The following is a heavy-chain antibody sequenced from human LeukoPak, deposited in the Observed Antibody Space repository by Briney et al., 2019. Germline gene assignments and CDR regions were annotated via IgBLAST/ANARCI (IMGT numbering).Heavy chain of an antibody. Sequence: PGGSLRLSCAASGFTFSSYGMHWVRQAPGKGLEWLAVISYDGSNKYYADSVKGRFTISRDNSKNTLYLQMNSLRAEDTAVYYCAIIAVAGNFPFDYWGQGTLVTVSS. J-gene: IGHJ4*02. D-gene: IGHD6-19*01. CDR1: GFTFSSYG. CDR2: ISYDGSNK. V-gene: IGHV3-30*03. CDR3: AIIAVAGNFPFDY.